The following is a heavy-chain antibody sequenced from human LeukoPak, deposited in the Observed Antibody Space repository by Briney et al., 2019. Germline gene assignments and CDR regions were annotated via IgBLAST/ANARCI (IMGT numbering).Heavy chain of an antibody. D-gene: IGHD3-10*01. CDR1: GGSISIYF. J-gene: IGHJ4*02. V-gene: IGHV4-4*07. Sequence: PSETLSLTCTVSGGSISIYFWNWIRQPAGKGLEWIGRIYPNGNTNYSPSLKSRVTMSLDTSKNQFSLKLSSVTAADTAVYYCAGDGSVGIPKYYFDYWGQGTLVTVSS. CDR3: AGDGSVGIPKYYFDY. CDR2: IYPNGNT.